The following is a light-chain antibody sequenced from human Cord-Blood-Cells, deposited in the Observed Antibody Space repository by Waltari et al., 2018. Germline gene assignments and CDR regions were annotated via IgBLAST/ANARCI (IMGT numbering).Light chain of an antibody. CDR3: QQYNNWPPT. V-gene: IGKV3-15*01. CDR2: GAS. CDR1: QSVSSN. J-gene: IGKJ1*01. Sequence: EIVMTQSPAPLSVSPGESATLSCRASQSVSSNLAWYQQKPGQATRLLIYGASTRATGIPARFSGSGSGTEFTLTISSLQSEDFAVYYCQQYNNWPPTFGQGTKVEIK.